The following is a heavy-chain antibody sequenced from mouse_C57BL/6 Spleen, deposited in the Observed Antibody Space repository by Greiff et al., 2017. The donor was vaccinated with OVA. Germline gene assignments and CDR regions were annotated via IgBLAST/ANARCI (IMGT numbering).Heavy chain of an antibody. D-gene: IGHD4-1*02. CDR1: GFTFSNYW. V-gene: IGHV6-3*01. CDR2: IRLKSDNYAT. Sequence: EVKLVESGGGLVQPGGSMKLSCVASGFTFSNYWMNWVRQSPEKGLEWVAQIRLKSDNYATHYAESVKGRFTISRYDSKSSVYLQMNNLRAEDTGIYYCTGRQLGSFAYWGQGTLVTVSA. J-gene: IGHJ3*01. CDR3: TGRQLGSFAY.